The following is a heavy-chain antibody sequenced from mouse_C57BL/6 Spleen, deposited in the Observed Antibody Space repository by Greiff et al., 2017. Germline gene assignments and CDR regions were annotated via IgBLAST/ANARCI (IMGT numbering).Heavy chain of an antibody. Sequence: QVQLQQPGAELVKPGASVKLSCKASGYTFTSYWMHWVKQRPGQGLEWIGMIHPNSGSTNYNEKFKSKATLTVDKSSSTAYMQLSSLTSEDSAVYYCAHYGSIYYAMDYWGQGTSVTVSS. CDR2: IHPNSGST. V-gene: IGHV1-64*01. CDR3: AHYGSIYYAMDY. J-gene: IGHJ4*01. CDR1: GYTFTSYW. D-gene: IGHD1-1*01.